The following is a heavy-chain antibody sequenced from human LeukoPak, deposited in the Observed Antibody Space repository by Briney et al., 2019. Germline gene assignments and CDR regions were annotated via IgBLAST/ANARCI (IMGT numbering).Heavy chain of an antibody. D-gene: IGHD3-22*01. CDR1: GGTFTSYD. V-gene: IGHV1-8*01. Sequence: ASVKVSCKASGGTFTSYDINWVRQATGQGLEWMGWMNPNSGNTGYAQKFQGRVTMTRNTSISTAYMELSSPRSEDTAVYYCARGLVITDFDYWGQGTLVTVSS. CDR2: MNPNSGNT. J-gene: IGHJ4*02. CDR3: ARGLVITDFDY.